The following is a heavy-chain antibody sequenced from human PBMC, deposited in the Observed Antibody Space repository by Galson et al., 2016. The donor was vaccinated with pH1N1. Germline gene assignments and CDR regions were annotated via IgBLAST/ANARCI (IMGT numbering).Heavy chain of an antibody. D-gene: IGHD6-13*01. Sequence: CAISGDSVSSNSAAWNWIRQSPSRGLEWLGRTYYRSKWYNDYAVSVKSRITINPDTSKNQFSLQLNSVTPEDTAVYYCARDGIAAAGIRRDQYYFDSWGHGTPVTVSS. V-gene: IGHV6-1*01. CDR1: GDSVSSNSAA. CDR3: ARDGIAAAGIRRDQYYFDS. J-gene: IGHJ4*01. CDR2: TYYRSKWYN.